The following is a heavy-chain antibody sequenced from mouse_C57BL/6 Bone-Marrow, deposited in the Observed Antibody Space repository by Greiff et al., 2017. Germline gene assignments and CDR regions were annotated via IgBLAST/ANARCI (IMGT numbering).Heavy chain of an antibody. Sequence: EVKLTESGGGLVKPGGSLKLSCAASGFTFSSYTMSWVRQTPEKRLEWVATISGGGGNTYYPDSVKGRLTISRDNAKNTLYLQMSSLRSEDTALYYCAFKAWFAYWGQGTLVTVSA. J-gene: IGHJ3*01. CDR3: AFKAWFAY. CDR1: GFTFSSYT. CDR2: ISGGGGNT. V-gene: IGHV5-9*01.